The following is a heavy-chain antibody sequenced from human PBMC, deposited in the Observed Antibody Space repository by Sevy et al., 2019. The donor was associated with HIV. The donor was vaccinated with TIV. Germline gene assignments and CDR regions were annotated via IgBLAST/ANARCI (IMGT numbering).Heavy chain of an antibody. CDR1: GFTFNAYW. CDR3: ARRYFDL. Sequence: GGSLRLSCAASGFTFNAYWMQWVRQAPGKGLEWVANIRQDGNEIYYADSVRGRFTISRDNAKESLYLQMGNLRAEETGLYYCARRYFDLWGQGTLVTVSS. CDR2: IRQDGNEI. V-gene: IGHV3-7*01. J-gene: IGHJ4*02.